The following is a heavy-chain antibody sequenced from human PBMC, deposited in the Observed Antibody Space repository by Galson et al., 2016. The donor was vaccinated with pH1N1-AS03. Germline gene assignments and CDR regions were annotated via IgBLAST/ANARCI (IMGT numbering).Heavy chain of an antibody. CDR1: GFNVSSKY. J-gene: IGHJ4*02. Sequence: SLRLSCAVSGFNVSSKYMSWVRQTPGKGLEWVSVLYSGGSTYYADSVKGRFTISRDNSKSTLYLQMNSLRGEDTALYYCERYVRYYDYWGPGTLVTVSS. CDR2: LYSGGST. CDR3: ERYVRYYDY. D-gene: IGHD3-10*02. V-gene: IGHV3-66*02.